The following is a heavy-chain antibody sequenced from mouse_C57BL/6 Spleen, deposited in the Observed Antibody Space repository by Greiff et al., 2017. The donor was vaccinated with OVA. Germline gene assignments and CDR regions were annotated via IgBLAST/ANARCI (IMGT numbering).Heavy chain of an antibody. D-gene: IGHD1-1*01. V-gene: IGHV5-4*03. CDR3: AGGGPYSCSSSYYFDY. Sequence: EVMLVESGGGLVKPGGSLKLSCAASGFTFSSYAMPWVRQTPEKRLEWVATISDGGSYTYSPDHVKGRFIISRDNAKNNLYMHMSHLKSEDTAMYDCAGGGPYSCSSSYYFDYWGQGTTLTGSS. CDR1: GFTFSSYA. CDR2: ISDGGSYT. J-gene: IGHJ2*01.